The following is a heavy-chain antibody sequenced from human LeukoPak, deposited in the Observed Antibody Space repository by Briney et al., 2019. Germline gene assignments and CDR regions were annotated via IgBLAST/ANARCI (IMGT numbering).Heavy chain of an antibody. CDR2: IYYSGST. CDR1: GGSISSSSYY. J-gene: IGHJ4*02. V-gene: IGHV4-39*07. Sequence: SETLSLTCTVSGGSISSSSYYWGWIRQPPGKGLEWIGSIYYSGSTCYNPSLKSRVTISVDTSKNQFSLKLSSVTAADTALYYCARVYYDSSGLYYFDNWGQGTLVTVSS. D-gene: IGHD3-22*01. CDR3: ARVYYDSSGLYYFDN.